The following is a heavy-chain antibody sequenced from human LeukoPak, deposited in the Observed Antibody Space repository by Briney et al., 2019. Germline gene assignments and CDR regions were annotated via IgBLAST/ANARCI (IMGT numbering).Heavy chain of an antibody. Sequence: SETLSLTCSVSGGSISSHFWSWIRQTPGKGLEWIGYISYRGSTKYNPSLKSRVSISVDTSKNQFSLKLSSVTAADTAVYYCARAGSYRGYFDYWGQGTLVTVSS. CDR1: GGSISSHF. CDR2: ISYRGST. J-gene: IGHJ4*02. CDR3: ARAGSYRGYFDY. D-gene: IGHD1-26*01. V-gene: IGHV4-59*11.